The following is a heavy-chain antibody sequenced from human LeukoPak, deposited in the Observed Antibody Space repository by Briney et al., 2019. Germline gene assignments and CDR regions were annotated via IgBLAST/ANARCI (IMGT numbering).Heavy chain of an antibody. D-gene: IGHD1-26*01. CDR2: IRYDGSEK. CDR1: GLTFRKYT. Sequence: PGGSLRLSCVASGLTFRKYTMNWVRQAPGKGLEWVAFIRYDGSEKYYADSVKGRFTISRDNSKNTLYLQVNSLRDEDTAVYYCARDPGGSYYKCMDVWGQGTTVTVSS. V-gene: IGHV3-30*02. CDR3: ARDPGGSYYKCMDV. J-gene: IGHJ6*02.